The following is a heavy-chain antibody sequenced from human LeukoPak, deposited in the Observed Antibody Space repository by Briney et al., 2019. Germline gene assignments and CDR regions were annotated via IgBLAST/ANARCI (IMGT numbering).Heavy chain of an antibody. CDR2: IIPIFGTA. CDR1: GGTFSSYA. CDR3: ARDKGGGEVDTAMVAYYYYYMDV. Sequence: SVKVSCKASGGTFSSYAISWVRQAPGQGLEWMGGIIPIFGTANYAQKFQGRVTITADKSTSTAYMELSSLRSEDTAVYYCARDKGGGEVDTAMVAYYYYYMDVWGKGTTVTVSS. D-gene: IGHD5-18*01. J-gene: IGHJ6*03. V-gene: IGHV1-69*06.